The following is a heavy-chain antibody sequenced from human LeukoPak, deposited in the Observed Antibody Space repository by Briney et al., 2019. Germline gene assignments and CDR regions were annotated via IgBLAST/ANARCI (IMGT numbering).Heavy chain of an antibody. D-gene: IGHD1-26*01. CDR1: GFXFSTYD. V-gene: IGHV3-13*04. Sequence: PGGSLRLSCEASGFXFSTYDIHWVRQATGKGLEWVTAISTTDDTYYPGSVKGRFTISRENAKSSLYLQMNSLRAEDTAVYYCARGRSGSYFDSWGQGTLVAVSS. CDR2: ISTTDDT. J-gene: IGHJ4*02. CDR3: ARGRSGSYFDS.